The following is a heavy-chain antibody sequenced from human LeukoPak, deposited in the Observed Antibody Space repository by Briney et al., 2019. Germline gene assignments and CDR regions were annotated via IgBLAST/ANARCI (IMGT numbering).Heavy chain of an antibody. D-gene: IGHD3-10*01. Sequence: SETLSLTCTVSGYSISSGYYWGWIRQPPGKGLEWTGSIDHSGSTYYNPSLKSRITISVDTSKNQFSLKLSSVTAADTAVYCCARCYYYGSGSYYNGGNWFDPWGQGTLVTVSS. J-gene: IGHJ5*02. CDR1: GYSISSGYY. CDR2: IDHSGST. CDR3: ARCYYYGSGSYYNGGNWFDP. V-gene: IGHV4-38-2*02.